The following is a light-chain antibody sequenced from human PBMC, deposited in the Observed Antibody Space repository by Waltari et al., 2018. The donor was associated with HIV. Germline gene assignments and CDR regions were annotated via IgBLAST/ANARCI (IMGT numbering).Light chain of an antibody. CDR1: SSNSGSNA. CDR2: GND. V-gene: IGLV1-44*01. J-gene: IGLJ2*01. Sequence: QSVLTQPPSAFGSPGQRLTISCSGSSSNSGSNAVNWYQHFPGTAPTLLSFGNDQRPSGVPARISGSKSGTSASPAISGLRSEDEGEYYCASWDDSLQAVVFGGGTKVTV. CDR3: ASWDDSLQAVV.